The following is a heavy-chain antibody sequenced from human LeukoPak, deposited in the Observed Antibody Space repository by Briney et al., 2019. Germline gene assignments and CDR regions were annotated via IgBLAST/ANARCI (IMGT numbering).Heavy chain of an antibody. D-gene: IGHD1-26*01. CDR1: GFILSDHY. J-gene: IGHJ5*02. CDR2: TRNKANSYTT. V-gene: IGHV3-72*01. CDR3: GRSGRYRPSDL. Sequence: GSLRLSCAASGFILSDHYIDWVRQAPGKGLEWVGRTRNKANSYTTEYAASVKGRFTISRDDPKNLLYLQMNSLKSEDTAVYYCGRSGRYRPSDLWGQGTLVTVSS.